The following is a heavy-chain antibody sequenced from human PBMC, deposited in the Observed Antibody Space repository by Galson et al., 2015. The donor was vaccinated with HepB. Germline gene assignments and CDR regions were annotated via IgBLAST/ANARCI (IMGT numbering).Heavy chain of an antibody. V-gene: IGHV3-74*01. CDR3: VRGTTDPSGWYMKWDY. Sequence: SLRLSCAASGFTFSTYWMHWVRQAPGKGLVWVSRINSDGSSTAYADSVKGRFTISRDNAKSTLYVQRNSLRAEDTAVYYCVRGTTDPSGWYMKWDYWGQGTLVTVSS. J-gene: IGHJ4*02. CDR1: GFTFSTYW. D-gene: IGHD6-19*01. CDR2: INSDGSST.